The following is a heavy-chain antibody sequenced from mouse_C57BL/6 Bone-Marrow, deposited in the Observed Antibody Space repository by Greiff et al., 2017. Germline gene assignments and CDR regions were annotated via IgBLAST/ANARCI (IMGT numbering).Heavy chain of an antibody. CDR1: GYTFTSYG. CDR2: IYPRSGNT. J-gene: IGHJ4*01. Sequence: VKLQESGAELARPGASVKLSCKASGYTFTSYGISWVKQRTGQGLEWIGEIYPRSGNTYYNEKFKGKATLTADKSSSTAYMELRSLTSEDSAVYFCARPVYYNYAMDYWGQGTSVTVSS. CDR3: ARPVYYNYAMDY. V-gene: IGHV1-81*01. D-gene: IGHD1-1*01.